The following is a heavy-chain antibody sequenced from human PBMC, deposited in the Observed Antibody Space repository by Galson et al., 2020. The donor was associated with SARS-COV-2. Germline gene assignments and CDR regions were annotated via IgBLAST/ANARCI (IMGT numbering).Heavy chain of an antibody. CDR3: ARGFTAMDPIDY. CDR2: ISAYNGNT. J-gene: IGHJ4*02. V-gene: IGHV1-18*01. Sequence: ASVKVSCKASAYTFTIYGINWVRQAPGQGLEWMGWISAYNGNTNYAQKLQGRVTMTTDTSTSTAYMELRSLRSDDTAVYYCARGFTAMDPIDYWGQGTLVTVSS. D-gene: IGHD5-18*01. CDR1: AYTFTIYG.